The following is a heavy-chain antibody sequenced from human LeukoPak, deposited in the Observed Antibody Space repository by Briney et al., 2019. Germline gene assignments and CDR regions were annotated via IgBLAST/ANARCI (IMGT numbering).Heavy chain of an antibody. CDR2: INPNSGGT. CDR3: AREDTTIPAADFRPWFDP. CDR1: GYTFTGYY. Sequence: ASVKVSCKTSGYTFTGYYMHWVRQAPGQGLEWMGWINPNSGGTNYAQKFQGRVTMTRDTSISTAYMELSRLRSDDTAVYYCAREDTTIPAADFRPWFDPWGQGTLVTVSS. D-gene: IGHD6-13*01. J-gene: IGHJ5*02. V-gene: IGHV1-2*02.